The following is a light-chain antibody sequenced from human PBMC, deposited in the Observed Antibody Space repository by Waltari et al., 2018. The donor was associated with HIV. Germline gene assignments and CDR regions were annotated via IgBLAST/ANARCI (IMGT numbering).Light chain of an antibody. CDR3: QVWDDSREYVI. J-gene: IGLJ2*01. V-gene: IGLV3-21*02. CDR2: DDS. CDR1: KIGPKS. Sequence: SYVVTQPPSVSVAPGQTARMTCGGNKIGPKSAYWYQQKPGQAPLLVVFDDSARPSGIPERFSGSNFGNTATLIISGVEAGDEADYYCQVWDDSREYVIFGGGTKLTVL.